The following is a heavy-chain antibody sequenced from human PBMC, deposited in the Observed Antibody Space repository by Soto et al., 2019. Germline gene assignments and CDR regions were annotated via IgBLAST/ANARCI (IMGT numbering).Heavy chain of an antibody. J-gene: IGHJ3*01. CDR2: IHILGGA. D-gene: IGHD5-18*01. CDR3: AGRRGYGFALEV. CDR1: GFTLSSYD. V-gene: IGHV3-13*01. Sequence: GGSLRLSCAASGFTLSSYDMHWVRQVTGKGLEWVSGIHILGGAYYPDSVRGRFTISRENVKNSLYLQMSSLRPEDTAIYYCAGRRGYGFALEVWGQGTMVTVSS.